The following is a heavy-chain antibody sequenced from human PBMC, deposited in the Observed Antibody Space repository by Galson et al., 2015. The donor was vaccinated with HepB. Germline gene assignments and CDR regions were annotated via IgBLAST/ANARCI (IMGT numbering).Heavy chain of an antibody. CDR1: GYIFTSKG. V-gene: IGHV1-18*01. Sequence: SVKVSCKASGYIFTSKGISWVRQAPGQGLEWMGWISTNSGDTNYAQKFQGRVTMTTDTSTSTAYMELRSLRSDDTAVYYCARDVDHRFDHWGRGTLVTVSS. J-gene: IGHJ4*02. CDR3: ARDVDHRFDH. CDR2: ISTNSGDT.